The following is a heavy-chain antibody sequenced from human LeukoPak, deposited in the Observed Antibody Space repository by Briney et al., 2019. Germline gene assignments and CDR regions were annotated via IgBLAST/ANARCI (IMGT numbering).Heavy chain of an antibody. J-gene: IGHJ4*02. D-gene: IGHD3/OR15-3a*01. CDR1: GGSISSYY. CDR3: ASGIQWTGNNY. V-gene: IGHV4-59*12. Sequence: SETLSLTCTVSGGSISSYYWSWIRQPPGKGLEWIGYISYSGSTNYNPTLKSRVTMSLDTSKNHFSLKLTSATAADTAVYYCASGIQWTGNNYWGQGTLATVSS. CDR2: ISYSGST.